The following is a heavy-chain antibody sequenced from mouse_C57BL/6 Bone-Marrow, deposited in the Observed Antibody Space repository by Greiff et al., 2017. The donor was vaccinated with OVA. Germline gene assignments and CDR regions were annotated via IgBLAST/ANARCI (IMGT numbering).Heavy chain of an antibody. J-gene: IGHJ1*03. CDR1: GFNIKDDY. CDR3: APGSYRYFDV. V-gene: IGHV1-85*01. Sequence: QVQLKESGAELVRPGASVKLSCAASGFNIKDDYMHWVKQRPEQGLEWIGWIYPRDGSTKYNEKFKGKATLTVDTSSSTAYMELHSLTSEDSAVYFCAPGSYRYFDVWGTGTTVTVSS. D-gene: IGHD6-1*01. CDR2: IYPRDGST.